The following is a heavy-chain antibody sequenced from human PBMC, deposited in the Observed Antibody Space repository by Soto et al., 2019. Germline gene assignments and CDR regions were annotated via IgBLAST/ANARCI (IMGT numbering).Heavy chain of an antibody. CDR1: GYSFPSYW. CDR3: ARVSPHDYYDSSGYRY. Sequence: GESLKPSCKGPGYSFPSYWIRWVRQMPGPGLEWMGRIDPSYSYTNYSPSFQGHVTISADKSISTAYLQWSSLKASDTAMYYCARVSPHDYYDSSGYRYWGQGTLVTVSS. J-gene: IGHJ4*02. CDR2: IDPSYSYT. V-gene: IGHV5-10-1*01. D-gene: IGHD3-22*01.